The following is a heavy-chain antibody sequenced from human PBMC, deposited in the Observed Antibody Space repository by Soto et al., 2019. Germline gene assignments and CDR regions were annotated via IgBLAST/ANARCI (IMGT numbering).Heavy chain of an antibody. Sequence: EVKLLESGGGLIQPGGSLRLSCAASGFTFSSYAMSWVRQAPGKGLEWVSVISGNGGNTNYADSVRGRFTISRDNSKNTLFLQMRSLRAEYTALYYCAKGKAHTMFGVDTLFDFWGQGTLVTVSS. J-gene: IGHJ4*02. D-gene: IGHD3-3*01. V-gene: IGHV3-23*01. CDR3: AKGKAHTMFGVDTLFDF. CDR2: ISGNGGNT. CDR1: GFTFSSYA.